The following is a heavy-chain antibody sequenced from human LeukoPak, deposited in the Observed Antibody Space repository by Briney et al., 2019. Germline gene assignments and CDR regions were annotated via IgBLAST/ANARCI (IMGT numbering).Heavy chain of an antibody. V-gene: IGHV4-39*01. J-gene: IGHJ3*02. CDR3: ARISSSSAFDI. CDR1: AGSISSSTYY. Sequence: SETLSLTCTVSAGSISSSTYYWGWIRQPPGKGLDWIGTIYYSGSTYYNPSLKSRVTIYIDTSKNQFSLRLSSVTAADTAVYYCARISSSSAFDIWGQGTMVTVSS. CDR2: IYYSGST. D-gene: IGHD6-6*01.